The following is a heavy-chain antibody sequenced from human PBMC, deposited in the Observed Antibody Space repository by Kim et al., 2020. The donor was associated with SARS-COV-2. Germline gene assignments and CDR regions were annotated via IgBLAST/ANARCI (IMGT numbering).Heavy chain of an antibody. CDR3: ARELTDITVTGGGLPSGET. CDR1: GGSISSGGYY. V-gene: IGHV4-31*03. Sequence: SETLSLTCTVSGGSISSGGYYWSWIRQHPGKGLEWIGYIYYSGSTYYNPSLKSRVTISVDTSKNQFSLKLSSVTAADTAVYYCARELTDITVTGGGLPSGETWGQGTLVTVSS. D-gene: IGHD4-17*01. CDR2: IYYSGST. J-gene: IGHJ4*02.